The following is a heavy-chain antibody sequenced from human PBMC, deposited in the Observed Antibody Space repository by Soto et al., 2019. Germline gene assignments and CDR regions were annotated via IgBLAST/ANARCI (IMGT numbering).Heavy chain of an antibody. CDR3: ASMVILTGHSMDY. J-gene: IGHJ4*02. D-gene: IGHD3-9*01. V-gene: IGHV1-8*01. CDR1: AYTFTSYD. CDR2: MNPNSGNT. Sequence: ASVKVSCKASAYTFTSYDINWVRQATVQGLEWMGRMNPNSGNTGYAQKFQGRVTMTRNTSTSTAYMELSSLRYEDTAVYYCASMVILTGHSMDYWGQGTLVTVSS.